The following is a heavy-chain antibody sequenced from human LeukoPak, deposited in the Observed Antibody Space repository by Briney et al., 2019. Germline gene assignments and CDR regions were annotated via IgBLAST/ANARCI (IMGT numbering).Heavy chain of an antibody. CDR1: GFTFSNAW. J-gene: IGHJ6*02. V-gene: IGHV3-15*01. D-gene: IGHD3-10*01. CDR3: TTGPFDYYGSASYLANGMDV. CDR2: IKSKTDGGTT. Sequence: GGSLRPSCAASGFTFSNAWMSWVRRAPGKGLEWVGRIKSKTDGGTTDYTTPVKGRFTISRDDSKNTLYLQMSSLKAEDTAVYYCTTGPFDYYGSASYLANGMDVWGQGTTVTVSS.